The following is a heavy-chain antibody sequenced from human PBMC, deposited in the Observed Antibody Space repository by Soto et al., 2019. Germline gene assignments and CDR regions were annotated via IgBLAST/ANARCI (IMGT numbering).Heavy chain of an antibody. J-gene: IGHJ3*02. V-gene: IGHV3-48*01. D-gene: IGHD3-9*01. CDR1: EFNFNTND. CDR2: ISISSRTI. CDR3: ATGTFFDWLDNLDHPLDI. Sequence: EVQLVESGGGLVQPGGSLRLSCVASEFNFNTNDMNWVRQAPGKGLEWVSFISISSRTIYDADSVRGRFTISRDNAKNSLFLQMNSLRVEDTAVYYCATGTFFDWLDNLDHPLDIWGQGTMVTVSS.